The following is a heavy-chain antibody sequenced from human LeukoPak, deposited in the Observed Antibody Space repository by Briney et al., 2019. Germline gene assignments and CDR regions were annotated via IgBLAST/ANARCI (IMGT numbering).Heavy chain of an antibody. V-gene: IGHV3-21*01. J-gene: IGHJ3*02. D-gene: IGHD6-19*01. CDR1: GFPFSKYA. CDR2: ITSSSTYV. Sequence: GGSLRLSCAASGFPFSKYAMNWVRRAPGKGLEWVSLITSSSTYVESADSVKGRFTISRDNAKNSLSLQMNSLRADDTAVYYCARDFGWGGALDIWGQGTMVTVSS. CDR3: ARDFGWGGALDI.